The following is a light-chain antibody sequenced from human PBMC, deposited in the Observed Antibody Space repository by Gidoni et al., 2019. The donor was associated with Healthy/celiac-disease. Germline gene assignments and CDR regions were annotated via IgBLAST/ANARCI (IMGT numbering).Light chain of an antibody. CDR3: QAWDSSLGV. J-gene: IGLJ1*01. CDR1: KLGDKY. CDR2: QDS. V-gene: IGLV3-1*01. Sequence: SYELTQPPSVSVSPGQTASITCSGDKLGDKYACWYQQKPGQSPVLVIYQDSKRASGIPERFPGSNSGNTATLTISGTQAMDEADYYCQAWDSSLGVFGTGTKVTVL.